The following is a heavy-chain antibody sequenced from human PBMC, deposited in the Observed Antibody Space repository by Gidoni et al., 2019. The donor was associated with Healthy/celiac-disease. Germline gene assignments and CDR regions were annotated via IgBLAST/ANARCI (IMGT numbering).Heavy chain of an antibody. J-gene: IGHJ5*02. V-gene: IGHV1-46*01. CDR3: AREGYSSGWYTSNWFDP. D-gene: IGHD6-19*01. CDR1: GYTFTSYY. CDR2: INPSGGST. Sequence: QVQLVQSGAEVKKPGASVKVSCKASGYTFTSYYMHWVRQAPGQGLEWMGIINPSGGSTSYAQKFQGRVTMTRDTSTSTVYMELSSLRSEDTAVYYCAREGYSSGWYTSNWFDPCGQGTLVTVSS.